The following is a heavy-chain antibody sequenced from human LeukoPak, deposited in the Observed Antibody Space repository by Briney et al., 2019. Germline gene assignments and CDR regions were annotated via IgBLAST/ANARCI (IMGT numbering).Heavy chain of an antibody. CDR1: GFTFGSYA. J-gene: IGHJ4*02. D-gene: IGHD3-10*01. CDR2: IHSNGGRT. CDR3: AKDMVRGVLMLVYYFDY. V-gene: IGHV3-23*01. Sequence: PGGSLRLSCAASGFTFGSYAMTWVRQAPGKGLDWVSSIHSNGGRTYYADSVKGRLTTSRDNSKNTLYLQMNSLRAEDTAVYYCAKDMVRGVLMLVYYFDYWGQGTLVTVSS.